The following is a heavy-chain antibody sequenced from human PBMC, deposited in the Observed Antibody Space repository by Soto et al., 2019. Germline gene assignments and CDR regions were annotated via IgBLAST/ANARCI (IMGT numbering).Heavy chain of an antibody. CDR1: GGTFSSYT. D-gene: IGHD2-8*01. CDR2: IIPILGIA. Sequence: QVQLVQSGAEVKKPGSSVKVSCKASGGTFSSYTISWVRQAPGQGLEWMGRIIPILGIANYAQKFQGRVTIPAYKSTRTAYMELSSLRSEDTAVYYCSRDQEGVAFDYSRQGTLVTVSS. CDR3: SRDQEGVAFDY. V-gene: IGHV1-69*08. J-gene: IGHJ4*02.